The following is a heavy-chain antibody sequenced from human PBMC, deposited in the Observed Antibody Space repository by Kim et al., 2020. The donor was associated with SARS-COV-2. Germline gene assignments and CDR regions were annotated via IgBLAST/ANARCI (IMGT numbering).Heavy chain of an antibody. J-gene: IGHJ4*02. CDR3: AKDRASRAGWFFDY. CDR2: ISYDGSNK. Sequence: GGSLRLSCAASGFTFSSYGMHWVRQTPGKGLEWVAVISYDGSNKYYADSVKGRFTISRDNSKNTLYLQMNSLRAEDTAVYYCAKDRASRAGWFFDYWGQG. D-gene: IGHD6-19*01. CDR1: GFTFSSYG. V-gene: IGHV3-30*18.